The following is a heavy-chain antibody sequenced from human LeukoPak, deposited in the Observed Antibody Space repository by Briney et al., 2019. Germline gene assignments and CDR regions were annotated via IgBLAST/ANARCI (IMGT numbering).Heavy chain of an antibody. V-gene: IGHV3-33*01. CDR2: RWYDGSNK. CDR1: GFTFSTYG. J-gene: IGHJ4*02. CDR3: ARGGLTIAEATTSWYLDY. D-gene: IGHD1-26*01. Sequence: GGSLRLSCAASGFTFSTYGMHWVRQAQGKGLEWVALRWYDGSNKNYADSVKGRFTISRDNSKNTLYLQMNSLRGEDTAVYYCARGGLTIAEATTSWYLDYWGQGTLVTVSS.